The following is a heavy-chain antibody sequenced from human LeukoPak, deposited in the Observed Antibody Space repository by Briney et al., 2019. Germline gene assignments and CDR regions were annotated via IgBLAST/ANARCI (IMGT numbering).Heavy chain of an antibody. V-gene: IGHV1-3*01. CDR2: INAGNGNT. CDR1: GYTFTSYA. J-gene: IGHJ1*01. D-gene: IGHD2-21*02. CDR3: ATRLHFAEYFQH. Sequence: ASVKVSCKASGYTFTSYAMHWVRQAPGQRLEWMGWINAGNGNTKYSQKFQGRVTITRDTSASTAYMELSSLRSEDTAVYYYATRLHFAEYFQHWGQGTLVTVSS.